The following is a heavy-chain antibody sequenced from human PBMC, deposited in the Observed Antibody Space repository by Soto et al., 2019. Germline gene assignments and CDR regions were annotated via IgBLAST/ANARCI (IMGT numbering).Heavy chain of an antibody. CDR2: INAGNGNT. CDR1: GYTFTSYA. D-gene: IGHD3-22*01. CDR3: ARGSGYYYWDDY. V-gene: IGHV1-3*05. Sequence: QVQLVQSGAEEKKPGASVKASCKASGYTFTSYAVHWVRQAPGQRLEWMGWINAGNGNTKYSQKFQGRVTITRDTSASTAYMELSSLRSEDTAVYYCARGSGYYYWDDYWGQGTLVTVSS. J-gene: IGHJ4*02.